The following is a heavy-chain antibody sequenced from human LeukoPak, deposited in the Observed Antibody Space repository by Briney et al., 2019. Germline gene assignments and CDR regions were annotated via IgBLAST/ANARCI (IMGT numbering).Heavy chain of an antibody. V-gene: IGHV3-11*04. D-gene: IGHD2-2*01. J-gene: IGHJ4*02. CDR1: GFTFSDYY. CDR3: ARDQRVGCSSTSCYPLDY. Sequence: GGSLRRSCAASGFTFSDYYMSWIRQAPGKGLEWGSYISSSGSTIYYADSVKARFTISRDNAKNSLYLQMNRLRAEDTAVYYCARDQRVGCSSTSCYPLDYWGQGTLVTVSS. CDR2: ISSSGSTI.